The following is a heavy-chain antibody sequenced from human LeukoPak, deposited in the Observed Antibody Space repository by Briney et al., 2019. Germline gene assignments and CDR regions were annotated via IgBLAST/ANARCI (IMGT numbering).Heavy chain of an antibody. CDR2: MSSSGGST. CDR3: AKDNSGSYYALDY. D-gene: IGHD1-26*01. J-gene: IGHJ4*02. V-gene: IGHV3-23*01. CDR1: GFTFGDYA. Sequence: GGSLRLSCTGSGFTFGDYAMSWVRQAPGKGLEWVSTMSSSGGSTYYADSVKGRFTISRDNFKNTLYLQMNSLRAEDTAIYYCAKDNSGSYYALDYWGQGTLVTVSS.